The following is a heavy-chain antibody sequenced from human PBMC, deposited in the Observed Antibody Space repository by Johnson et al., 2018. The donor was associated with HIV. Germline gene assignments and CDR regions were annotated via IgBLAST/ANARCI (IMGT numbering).Heavy chain of an antibody. CDR3: ARERRAGVKGAFDI. V-gene: IGHV3-30*04. J-gene: IGHJ3*02. D-gene: IGHD2-21*01. CDR1: GFTFSSYA. CDR2: ISYDGSNK. Sequence: QVQLVESGGGVVQPGRSLRLSCAASGFTFSSYAMHWVRQAPGKGLEWVAVISYDGSNKYYADSVKCRFTISRDNSKNTLYLQMNSLRAEDTAVYYCARERRAGVKGAFDIWGQGTMVTVSS.